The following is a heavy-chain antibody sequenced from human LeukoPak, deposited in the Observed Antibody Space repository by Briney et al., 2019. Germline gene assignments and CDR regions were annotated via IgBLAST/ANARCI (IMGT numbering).Heavy chain of an antibody. J-gene: IGHJ6*02. Sequence: ASVKVSCKASGYTFTSYDINWVRQATGQGLEWMGWMNPNSGNTGYAQKFQGRVTMTRNTSISTAYMGLSSLGSEDTAVYYCARWGAVRGVIRSGYYYYGMDVWGQGTTVTVSS. D-gene: IGHD3-10*01. CDR3: ARWGAVRGVIRSGYYYYGMDV. CDR2: MNPNSGNT. V-gene: IGHV1-8*01. CDR1: GYTFTSYD.